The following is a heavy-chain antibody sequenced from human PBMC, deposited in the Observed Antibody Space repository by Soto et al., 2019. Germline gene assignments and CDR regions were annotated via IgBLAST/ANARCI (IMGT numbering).Heavy chain of an antibody. Sequence: QVQLVQSGAEVKNPGASVKVSCKASGYTFTRYGIGWARQAPGQGLEWMGWINTYNGNTNYAQNVQGRVTLTTDTSRSTADMELRSLRSKHTAIYYCAMVDVDVIPSPQDVWGQGTTVIVSS. CDR3: AMVDVDVIPSPQDV. CDR1: GYTFTRYG. J-gene: IGHJ6*02. D-gene: IGHD2-2*03. V-gene: IGHV1-18*01. CDR2: INTYNGNT.